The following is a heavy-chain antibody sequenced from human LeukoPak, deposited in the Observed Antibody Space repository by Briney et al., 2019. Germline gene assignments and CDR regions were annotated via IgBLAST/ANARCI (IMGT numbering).Heavy chain of an antibody. CDR1: GFTFSSYS. V-gene: IGHV3-21*01. Sequence: GGSLRLSCAASGFTFSSYSMNWVRQAPWKGLEWVSSISSSSSYIYYADSVKGRFTISRDNAKNSLYLQMNSLRAEDTAVYYCARDYEWSSGYDLDYWDQGTLVTVSS. J-gene: IGHJ4*02. CDR2: ISSSSSYI. CDR3: ARDYEWSSGYDLDY. D-gene: IGHD5-12*01.